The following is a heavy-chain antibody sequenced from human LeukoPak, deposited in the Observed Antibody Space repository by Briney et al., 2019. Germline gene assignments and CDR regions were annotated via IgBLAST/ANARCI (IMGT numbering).Heavy chain of an antibody. J-gene: IGHJ6*02. CDR2: IKQDGSEK. V-gene: IGHV3-7*01. CDR3: ARDRVVVVNPFHYYYYYGMDV. D-gene: IGHD3-22*01. Sequence: PGGSLRLSCAASGFTFSSYAMSWVRQAPGKGLEWVANIKQDGSEKYYVDSVKGRFTISRDNAKNSLYLQMNSLRAEDTAVYHCARDRVVVVNPFHYYYYYGMDVWGQGTTVTVSS. CDR1: GFTFSSYA.